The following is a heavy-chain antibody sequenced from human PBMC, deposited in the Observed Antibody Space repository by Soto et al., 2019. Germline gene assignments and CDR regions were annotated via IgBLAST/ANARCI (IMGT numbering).Heavy chain of an antibody. CDR2: ISPYNGNT. CDR3: VSERATDGSDY. CDR1: GYTFANYG. J-gene: IGHJ4*02. V-gene: IGHV1-18*01. D-gene: IGHD2-8*01. Sequence: QVQLVQSGPEVKKPGASVRVSCKASGYTFANYGIQWVRQAPGQGLEWMGWISPYNGNTNYARNFQGRLTMTTDTSTTTAPMELRSLRSDDTAVYYCVSERATDGSDYWGQGTLVTVSS.